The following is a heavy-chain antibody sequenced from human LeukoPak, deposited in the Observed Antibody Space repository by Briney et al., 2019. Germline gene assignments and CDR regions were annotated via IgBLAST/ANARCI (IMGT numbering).Heavy chain of an antibody. CDR1: GFIFSNYN. CDR2: ISSDNSVT. D-gene: IGHD3-3*01. V-gene: IGHV3-48*04. Sequence: GGSLRLSCAASGFIFSNYNMNWVRQAPGKGLEWVSLISSDNSVTHYADSMKGRFTISRDNAKNSLYLQLNSLRAEDTAVYFCARDPDFWSGYLDQWGQGTLVTVSS. CDR3: ARDPDFWSGYLDQ. J-gene: IGHJ4*02.